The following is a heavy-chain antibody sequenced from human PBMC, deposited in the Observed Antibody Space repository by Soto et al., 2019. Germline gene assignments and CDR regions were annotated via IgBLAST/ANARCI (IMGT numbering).Heavy chain of an antibody. J-gene: IGHJ3*02. CDR2: VHHTGRSGST. D-gene: IGHD3-3*02. CDR3: ATTTRHFCTPDI. Sequence: SETLSLTCAVSGGSITSDDWWTGFRQSPGKGLEWIGEVHHTGRSGSTNYNPSLRSRTSISIDTSKNQFSLRLYSVTAADTAMYYCATTTRHFCTPDIWGQGTTVTVSS. CDR1: GGSITSDDW. V-gene: IGHV4-4*02.